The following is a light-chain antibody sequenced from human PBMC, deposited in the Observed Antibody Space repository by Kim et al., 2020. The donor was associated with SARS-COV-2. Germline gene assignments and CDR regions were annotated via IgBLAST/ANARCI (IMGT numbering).Light chain of an antibody. CDR1: QSISSND. Sequence: SPGERATLSCRASQSISSNDLAWYHQKPGQAPRLLIYGASSRATGIPDRFSGSGSGTDFTLTISRLEPEDFAVYYCQQYSSSPDTFGPGTKVDIK. V-gene: IGKV3-20*01. CDR3: QQYSSSPDT. CDR2: GAS. J-gene: IGKJ3*01.